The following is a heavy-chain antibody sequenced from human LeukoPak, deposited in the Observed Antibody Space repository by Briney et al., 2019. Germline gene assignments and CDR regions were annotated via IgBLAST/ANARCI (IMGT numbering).Heavy chain of an antibody. V-gene: IGHV4-39*01. Sequence: KPSETLSLTCTVSGGSIRSSSYYWGWIRQPPGKGLEWIGSIYYSGSTYYNPSLKSRVTISVDTSKNQFSLKLSSVTAADAAVYYCAGRIATSGGWFDPWGQGTLVTVSS. CDR3: AGRIATSGGWFDP. CDR2: IYYSGST. CDR1: GGSIRSSSYY. D-gene: IGHD6-13*01. J-gene: IGHJ5*02.